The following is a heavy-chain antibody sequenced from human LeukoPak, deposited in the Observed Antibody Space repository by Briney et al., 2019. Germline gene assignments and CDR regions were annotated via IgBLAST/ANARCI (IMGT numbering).Heavy chain of an antibody. CDR2: ISAYNGNT. Sequence: ASVKVSCKASGYTFSEYGVSWVRQAPGQGPGWMGWISAYNGNTKYAQKFQGRVTLTTDTSTKTAYMELTNLRSDDTAVYYCAREGLSIIIFYLDYWGQGTLVTVSS. CDR1: GYTFSEYG. V-gene: IGHV1-18*01. D-gene: IGHD3-10*01. J-gene: IGHJ4*02. CDR3: AREGLSIIIFYLDY.